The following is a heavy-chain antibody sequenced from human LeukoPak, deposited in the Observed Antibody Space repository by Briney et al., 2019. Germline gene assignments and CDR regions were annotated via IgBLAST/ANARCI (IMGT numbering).Heavy chain of an antibody. V-gene: IGHV3-30*03. Sequence: PGGSLRLSCAASGFTFSSYGMHWVRQAPGKGLEWVAVKSYDGSNKFYADSVKGRFTISRDNSKSTLYLQMNSLRAEDAAVYYCASESSSWRFDYWGQGTLVTVSS. D-gene: IGHD6-13*01. CDR1: GFTFSSYG. CDR3: ASESSSWRFDY. J-gene: IGHJ4*02. CDR2: KSYDGSNK.